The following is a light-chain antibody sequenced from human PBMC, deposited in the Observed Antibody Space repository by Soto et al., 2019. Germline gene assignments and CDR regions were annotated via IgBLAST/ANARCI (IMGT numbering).Light chain of an antibody. CDR2: GAS. CDR3: QHCGSSPIT. CDR1: QSVSSSF. J-gene: IGKJ5*01. Sequence: IVLTLSPGTLSLSPGERATLSCRASQSVSSSFLTWYQQKPGQAPRLLIYGASSRATGIPDRFSGSGSGTDYTLTISSLEPEDFAVYYCQHCGSSPITFGQGTRLEIK. V-gene: IGKV3-20*01.